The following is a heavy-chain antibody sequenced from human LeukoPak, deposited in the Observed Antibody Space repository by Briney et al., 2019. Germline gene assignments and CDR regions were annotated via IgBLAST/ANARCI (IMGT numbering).Heavy chain of an antibody. CDR3: ARGRTSMIVVALDH. CDR1: GGTFSSYA. J-gene: IGHJ4*02. V-gene: IGHV1-46*01. CDR2: INPGGGST. Sequence: ASVKVSCKASGGTFSSYAISWVRQAPGQGLEWMGIINPGGGSTRYSQKFQGRVTVTRDTSTSTVYMELSSLRSDDTAVYYCARGRTSMIVVALDHWGQGTLVTVSS. D-gene: IGHD3-22*01.